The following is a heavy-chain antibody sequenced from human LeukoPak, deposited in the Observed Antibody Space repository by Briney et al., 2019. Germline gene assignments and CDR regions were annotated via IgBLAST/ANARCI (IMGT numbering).Heavy chain of an antibody. CDR3: ARGLRPRQGYCSSTSCYGDY. V-gene: IGHV3-7*01. CDR2: RKQDGSEK. CDR1: GFTFSSYW. Sequence: PGGSLRLSCAASGFTFSSYWMGWVRQAPGNGLEWVANRKQDGSEKYYVDSVKGRFTISRDNAKNSLYLQMNSLRAEDTTVYYCARGLRPRQGYCSSTSCYGDYWGPGTLVTVSS. J-gene: IGHJ4*02. D-gene: IGHD2-2*01.